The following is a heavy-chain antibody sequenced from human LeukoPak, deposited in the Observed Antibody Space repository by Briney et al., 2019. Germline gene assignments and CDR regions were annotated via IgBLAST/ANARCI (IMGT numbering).Heavy chain of an antibody. CDR1: GGSISRYY. J-gene: IGHJ4*02. CDR3: ARQMTYYDSSGYLYYFDY. Sequence: SETLSLTCTVSGGSISRYYWSWIRQPPGKGLEWIGYIYYSGSTNYNPSLKSRVTISVDTSKNQFSLKLRSVTAADTALYHCARQMTYYDSSGYLYYFDYWGQGTLVTVSS. D-gene: IGHD3-22*01. V-gene: IGHV4-59*08. CDR2: IYYSGST.